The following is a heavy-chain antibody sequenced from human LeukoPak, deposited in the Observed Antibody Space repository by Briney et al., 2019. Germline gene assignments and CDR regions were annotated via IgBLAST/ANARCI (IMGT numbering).Heavy chain of an antibody. Sequence: ASVKVSCKASGYTFTSYYMHWVRQAPGQGLEWMEIINPSGGSTSYAQKFQGRVTMTRDTSTSTVYMELSSLRSEDTAVYYCARGPLGDYYCSGGSCYILENWFDPWGQGTLVTVSS. V-gene: IGHV1-46*01. D-gene: IGHD2-15*01. CDR2: INPSGGST. J-gene: IGHJ5*02. CDR1: GYTFTSYY. CDR3: ARGPLGDYYCSGGSCYILENWFDP.